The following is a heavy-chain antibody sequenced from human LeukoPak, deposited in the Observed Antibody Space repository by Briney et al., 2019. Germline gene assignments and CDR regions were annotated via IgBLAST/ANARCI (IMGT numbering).Heavy chain of an antibody. V-gene: IGHV3-73*01. CDR1: GFTFSGSA. CDR2: IRSKANSDAT. Sequence: PGGSLRLSCAASGFTFSGSAMHWVRQASGKGLEWVGRIRSKANSDATAYAASVKGRFTISRDNSKNTLYLQMNSLRAEDTAVYYCAKDDCGGDCQGYFDYWGQGTLVTVSS. D-gene: IGHD2-21*02. CDR3: AKDDCGGDCQGYFDY. J-gene: IGHJ4*02.